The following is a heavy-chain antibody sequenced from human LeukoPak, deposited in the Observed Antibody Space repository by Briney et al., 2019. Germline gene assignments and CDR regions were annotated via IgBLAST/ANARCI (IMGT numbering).Heavy chain of an antibody. CDR2: IGAGGDT. D-gene: IGHD3-16*01. CDR1: GFTFSNSD. CDR3: AGEVLDTISWGWHLDL. Sequence: PGGSLRLSCAASGFTFSNSDMHWVRQAAGRRLEWVSAIGAGGDTYYTDSVKGRFTISRENAQNSLYLQMNSLRAGDTAVYYCAGEVLDTISWGWHLDLWGRGTLVTVSS. J-gene: IGHJ2*01. V-gene: IGHV3-13*01.